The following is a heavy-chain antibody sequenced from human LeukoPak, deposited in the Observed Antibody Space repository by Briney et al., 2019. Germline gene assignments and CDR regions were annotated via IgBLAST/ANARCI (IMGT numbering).Heavy chain of an antibody. Sequence: GASVKVSCKASGYTFTSYDINWVRQATGQGLEWMGWTNPNSGNTGYAQKFQGRVTMTRNTSISTAYMELSSLRSEDTAVYYCARGSNTIFGVVIRNYYYYYMDVWGKGTTVTVSS. D-gene: IGHD3-3*01. J-gene: IGHJ6*03. CDR1: GYTFTSYD. V-gene: IGHV1-8*01. CDR2: TNPNSGNT. CDR3: ARGSNTIFGVVIRNYYYYYMDV.